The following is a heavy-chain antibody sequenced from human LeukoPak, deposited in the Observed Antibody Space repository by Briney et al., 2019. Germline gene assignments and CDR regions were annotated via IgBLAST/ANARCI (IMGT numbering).Heavy chain of an antibody. Sequence: GGSLRLSCAASGFTFSNYNMNWVRQAPGKGLEWISYISSSSSTIYYADSVKGRFTISRDNAKNTLYLQMNSLRAEDTAVYYCARDLGNYYGSGTFGYWGQGTLVTVSS. CDR1: GFTFSNYN. D-gene: IGHD3-10*01. CDR2: ISSSSSTI. CDR3: ARDLGNYYGSGTFGY. V-gene: IGHV3-48*04. J-gene: IGHJ4*02.